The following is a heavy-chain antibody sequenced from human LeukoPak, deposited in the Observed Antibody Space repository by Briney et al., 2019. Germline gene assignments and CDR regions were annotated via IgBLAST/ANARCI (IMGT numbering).Heavy chain of an antibody. Sequence: PGGSLRLSCAASGFTFDDYTMHWVRQAPGKGLEWVSLISWHGSTTKYADSVKGRFTTSRDNLKNSLSLQMNSLGPEDTALYYCAKDIGDSVGYNYFDSWGQGTLVTVSS. D-gene: IGHD3-22*01. J-gene: IGHJ4*02. CDR2: ISWHGSTT. CDR3: AKDIGDSVGYNYFDS. CDR1: GFTFDDYT. V-gene: IGHV3-43*01.